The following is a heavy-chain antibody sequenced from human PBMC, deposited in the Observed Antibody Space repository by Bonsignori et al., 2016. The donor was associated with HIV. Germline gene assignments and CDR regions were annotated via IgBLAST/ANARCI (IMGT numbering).Heavy chain of an antibody. CDR3: ASQTYDSSGYHDAFDI. V-gene: IGHV3-48*02. Sequence: VRQMPGKGLEWVSYISSSSSTIYYADSVKGRFTISRDNAKNSLYLQMNSLRDEDTAVYYCASQTYDSSGYHDAFDIWGQGTMVTVSS. J-gene: IGHJ3*02. D-gene: IGHD3-22*01. CDR2: ISSSSSTI.